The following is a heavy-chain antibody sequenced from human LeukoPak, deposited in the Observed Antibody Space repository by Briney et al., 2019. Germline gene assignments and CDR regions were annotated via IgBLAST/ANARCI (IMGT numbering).Heavy chain of an antibody. J-gene: IGHJ4*02. CDR1: GDSTNTYF. D-gene: IGHD4-17*01. CDR3: ASKSSDHGELRFDY. V-gene: IGHV4-59*01. Sequence: SETLSLTCTMSGDSTNTYFWSWVRQPPGKGLEWIGYIYYTGSTNYNPSLKSRVTISVDTSKNQFSLRLSSVTAADTAVYYCASKSSDHGELRFDYWGQGTLVTVSS. CDR2: IYYTGST.